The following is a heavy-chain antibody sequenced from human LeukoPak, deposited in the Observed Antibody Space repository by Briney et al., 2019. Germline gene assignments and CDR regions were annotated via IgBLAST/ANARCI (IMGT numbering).Heavy chain of an antibody. V-gene: IGHV4-59*01. J-gene: IGHJ4*02. Sequence: SETLSLTCTVSGGSISSYYWSWIRQPPGKGLEWIGYIYYSGSTNYNPSLKSRVTIPVDTSKNQFSLKLTSVTTADTAVYYCGVGSNTQHYDYWAQGTLVTVSS. CDR1: GGSISSYY. CDR3: GVGSNTQHYDY. CDR2: IYYSGST. D-gene: IGHD2/OR15-2a*01.